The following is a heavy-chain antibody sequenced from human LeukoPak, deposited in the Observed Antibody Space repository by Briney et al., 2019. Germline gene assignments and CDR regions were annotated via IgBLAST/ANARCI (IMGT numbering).Heavy chain of an antibody. V-gene: IGHV3-11*04. Sequence: KPGGSLRLSCAASGFTFSDYYMSWIRQAPGKGLEWVSYISSSGSTIYYADSVKGRFTISRDNAKNSLYLQMNSLRAEDTAVYYCARGTAGGVTTLLWFGELLYDFDYWGQGTLVTVSS. D-gene: IGHD3-10*01. CDR3: ARGTAGGVTTLLWFGELLYDFDY. CDR2: ISSSGSTI. CDR1: GFTFSDYY. J-gene: IGHJ4*02.